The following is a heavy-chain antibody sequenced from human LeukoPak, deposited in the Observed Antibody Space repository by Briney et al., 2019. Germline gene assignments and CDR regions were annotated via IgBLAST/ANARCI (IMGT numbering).Heavy chain of an antibody. CDR2: ISGSGGST. CDR3: AKDIFHETQTPVFSFIAAAEFDY. CDR1: GFTFSNYA. Sequence: GGSLRLSCAASGFTFSNYAMSWVRQAPGKGLEWVSHISGSGGSTYYADSVKGRFTISRDNSKNTLYLQMNSLRAEDTAVYYCAKDIFHETQTPVFSFIAAAEFDYWGQGTLVTVSS. J-gene: IGHJ4*02. D-gene: IGHD6-13*01. V-gene: IGHV3-23*01.